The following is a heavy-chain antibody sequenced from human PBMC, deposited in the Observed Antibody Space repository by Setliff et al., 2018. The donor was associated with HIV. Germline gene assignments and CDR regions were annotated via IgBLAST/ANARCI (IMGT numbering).Heavy chain of an antibody. CDR1: GFIFSKSC. CDR2: IKSKTDGGTT. D-gene: IGHD1-26*01. J-gene: IGHJ4*02. V-gene: IGHV3-15*01. Sequence: GGSLRLSCAASGFIFSKSCMSWVRQAPGKGLEWVGRIKSKTDGGTTDYAAPVKGRFTISRDDSKNTLYLQMNSLKTEDTAVYYCTTDLGGSYHGWNYWGQGTLVTVSS. CDR3: TTDLGGSYHGWNY.